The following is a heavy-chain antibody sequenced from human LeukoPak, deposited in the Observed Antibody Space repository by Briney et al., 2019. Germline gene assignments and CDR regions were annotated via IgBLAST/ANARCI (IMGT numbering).Heavy chain of an antibody. CDR1: GGSISSSSYY. CDR2: IYYSGST. CDR3: ARRITMVRGVIISYGMDV. Sequence: KPSETLSLTCTVSGGSISSSSYYWGWIRQPPGKGLEWIGSIYYSGSTNYNPSLKSRVTISVDTSKNQFSLKLSSVTAADTAVYYCARRITMVRGVIISYGMDVWGQGTTVTVSS. D-gene: IGHD3-10*01. J-gene: IGHJ6*02. V-gene: IGHV4-39*07.